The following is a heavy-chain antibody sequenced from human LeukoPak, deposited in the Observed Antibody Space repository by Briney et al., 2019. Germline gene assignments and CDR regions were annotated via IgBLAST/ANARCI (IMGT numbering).Heavy chain of an antibody. CDR1: GYSFTSYW. CDR3: ARQRVSDTVYYYYMDV. D-gene: IGHD4-11*01. V-gene: IGHV5-51*01. J-gene: IGHJ6*03. CDR2: IYPGDSDT. Sequence: GESLKISCKGSGYSFTSYWIGWVRQMPGKGLEWMGIIYPGDSDTRYSPSFQGQVTISADKSISTAYLQWSSLKASDTAMYYCARQRVSDTVYYYYMDVWGKGTTVTVS.